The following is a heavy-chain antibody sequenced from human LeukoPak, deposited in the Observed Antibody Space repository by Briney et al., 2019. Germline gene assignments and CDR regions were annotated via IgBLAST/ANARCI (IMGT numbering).Heavy chain of an antibody. CDR3: ARDNWNYGVLGY. J-gene: IGHJ4*02. V-gene: IGHV4-34*01. Sequence: SETLSLTCAVYGGSFSGYYWSWIRQPPGKGLEWIGEINHRGSTNYNPSLKSRVTISVDTSKNQFSLKLSSVTAADTAVYYCARDNWNYGVLGYWGQGTLVTVSS. D-gene: IGHD1-7*01. CDR1: GGSFSGYY. CDR2: INHRGST.